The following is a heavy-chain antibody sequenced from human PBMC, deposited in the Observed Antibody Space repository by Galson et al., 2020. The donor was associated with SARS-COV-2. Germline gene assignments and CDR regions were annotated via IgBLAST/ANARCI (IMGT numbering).Heavy chain of an antibody. CDR1: GYTLTELS. Sequence: ASVKVSCKVSGYTLTELSMHWVRQAPGKGLAWLGGFDPEDGETIYAQKLQGRVTMTEDTSTDTAYMELSSLGSEDTAVYYCATAPPLYSSSSGNWFDPWGQGTLVTVSS. J-gene: IGHJ5*02. CDR3: ATAPPLYSSSSGNWFDP. CDR2: FDPEDGET. V-gene: IGHV1-24*01. D-gene: IGHD6-6*01.